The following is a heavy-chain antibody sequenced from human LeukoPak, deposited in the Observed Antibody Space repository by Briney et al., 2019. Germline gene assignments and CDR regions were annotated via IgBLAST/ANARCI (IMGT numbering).Heavy chain of an antibody. Sequence: SETLSLTCSVSGGSIFSYYWSWIRQPPGKGLECIGYIHYTGSTNYNPSLKSRVTISVDTSKNQFSLKLSSVTAADTAIYYCARGGYYGSGNDFRFDPWGQGTLVTVSS. D-gene: IGHD3-10*01. J-gene: IGHJ5*02. CDR2: IHYTGST. CDR1: GGSIFSYY. CDR3: ARGGYYGSGNDFRFDP. V-gene: IGHV4-59*01.